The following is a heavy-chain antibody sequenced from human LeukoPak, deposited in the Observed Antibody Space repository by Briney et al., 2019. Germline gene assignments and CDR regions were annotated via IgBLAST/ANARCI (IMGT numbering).Heavy chain of an antibody. CDR3: AKGGGVVIRGVITKGADY. J-gene: IGHJ4*02. Sequence: GGSLRLSCAASGFTFSSYAMSWVRQAPGKGLEWVSAISGSGGSTYYADSVKGRFTISRDNSKNTLYLQMNSLRAEDTAVYYCAKGGGVVIRGVITKGADYWGQGTLVTVSS. CDR2: ISGSGGST. D-gene: IGHD3-10*01. V-gene: IGHV3-23*01. CDR1: GFTFSSYA.